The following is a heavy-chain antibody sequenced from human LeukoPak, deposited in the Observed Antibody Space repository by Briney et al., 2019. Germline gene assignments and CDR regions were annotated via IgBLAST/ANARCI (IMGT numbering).Heavy chain of an antibody. CDR3: ARLRSAQLRYFDIDY. CDR1: GFTFSTYW. CDR2: IKGDEMTT. V-gene: IGHV3-74*01. D-gene: IGHD5-24*01. Sequence: GGSLRLSCAASGFTFSTYWMHWVRQVPGKGLEWVSRIKGDEMTTNYADSVEGRFTISRDNAKNSLYLQMDSLRAEDTAIYFCARLRSAQLRYFDIDYWGQGILVTVSS. J-gene: IGHJ4*02.